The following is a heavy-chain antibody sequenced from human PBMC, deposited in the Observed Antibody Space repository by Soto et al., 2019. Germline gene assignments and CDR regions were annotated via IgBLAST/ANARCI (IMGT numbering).Heavy chain of an antibody. CDR2: ISYSAKT. D-gene: IGHD3-22*01. CDR3: TRGAGAPWVRFDY. V-gene: IGHV4-38-2*02. CDR1: GDSITSGFY. Sequence: PXETLSLPCCVSGDSITSGFYWGWVRQSPGKGLEWIGSISYSAKTFYNPSLASRLSIAVDTSMNQFSLRLTSVTAADSALYYCTRGAGAPWVRFDYWGQGTLVTVSS. J-gene: IGHJ4*02.